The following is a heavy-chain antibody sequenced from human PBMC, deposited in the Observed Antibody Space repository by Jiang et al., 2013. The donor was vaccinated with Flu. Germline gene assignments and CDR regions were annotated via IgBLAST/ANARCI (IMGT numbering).Heavy chain of an antibody. Sequence: KPTQTLTLTCTFVWVLTRKVGGVGVGWIRQPPGKALEWLAVIYWDGDKHYSPSLKNRLTINKDTSENQVFLTLTDMGPADTATYYCAHRLHDYDNIGYPFDFSGPGNPGHRLL. D-gene: IGHD3-22*01. CDR2: IYWDGDK. CDR1: VLTRKVGGVG. J-gene: IGHJ4*02. V-gene: IGHV2-5*02. CDR3: AHRLHDYDNIGYPFDF.